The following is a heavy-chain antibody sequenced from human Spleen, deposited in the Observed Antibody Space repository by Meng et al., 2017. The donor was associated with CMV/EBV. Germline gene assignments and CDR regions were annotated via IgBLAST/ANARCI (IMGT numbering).Heavy chain of an antibody. CDR3: ARDRDSSGWYIFDY. V-gene: IGHV1-2*02. CDR1: GYTLSDCF. Sequence: ASGYTLSDCFIDWVRQAPGQGLEWMGWINPHTGTTHYAQNFQGRVTMTRDTSISTVYMELTHLRSDDTAVYYCARDRDSSGWYIFDYWGQGSLVTVSS. CDR2: INPHTGTT. D-gene: IGHD6-13*01. J-gene: IGHJ4*02.